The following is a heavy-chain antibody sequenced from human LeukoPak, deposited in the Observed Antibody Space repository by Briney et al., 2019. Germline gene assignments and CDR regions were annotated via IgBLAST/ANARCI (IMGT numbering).Heavy chain of an antibody. CDR2: IYYSGST. Sequence: SETLSLTCTVSGGSISSSSYYWGWIRQPPGKGLEWIGSIYYSGSTYYNPSLKSRVTISVDTSKNQFSLKLSSVTAADTAVYYCARRTWIQLWLKFDPWGQGTLVTVSS. CDR3: ARRTWIQLWLKFDP. J-gene: IGHJ5*02. D-gene: IGHD5-18*01. V-gene: IGHV4-39*01. CDR1: GGSISSSSYY.